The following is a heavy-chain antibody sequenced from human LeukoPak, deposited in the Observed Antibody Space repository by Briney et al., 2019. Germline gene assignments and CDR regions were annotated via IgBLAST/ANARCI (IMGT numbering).Heavy chain of an antibody. J-gene: IGHJ4*02. CDR3: AKRADTDSSVYRQYYFEY. V-gene: IGHV3-23*01. CDR1: GFAFSSYG. Sequence: GGSLRLSCAASGFAFSSYGMSWVRQAPGNGLEWVSSVSGSGRYTFYGDSVKGRFTLSRDNSKNTLYLQMNSLRAEDTAVYYCAKRADTDSSVYRQYYFEYWGQGTLVTVSS. CDR2: VSGSGRYT. D-gene: IGHD5-18*01.